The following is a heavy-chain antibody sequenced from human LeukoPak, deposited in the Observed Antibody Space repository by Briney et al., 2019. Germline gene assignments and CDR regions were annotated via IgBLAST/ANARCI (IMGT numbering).Heavy chain of an antibody. CDR3: ARDRGWIQLWFSPDY. Sequence: ASVKVSCKASGYTFTGYYMHWVRQAPGQGLEWMGWINPNSGGTNYAQKFQGRVTMTRDTSISTAYMELSRLRSDDTAVYYCARDRGWIQLWFSPDYWGQGTPVTVSS. J-gene: IGHJ4*02. CDR2: INPNSGGT. V-gene: IGHV1-2*02. CDR1: GYTFTGYY. D-gene: IGHD5-18*01.